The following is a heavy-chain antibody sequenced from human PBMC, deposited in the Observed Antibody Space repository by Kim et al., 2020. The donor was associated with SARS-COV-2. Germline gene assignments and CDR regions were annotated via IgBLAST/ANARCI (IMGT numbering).Heavy chain of an antibody. CDR2: IWYDGSNK. Sequence: GGSLRLSCAASGFTFSSYGMHWVRQAPGKGLEWVAVIWYDGSNKYYADSVKGRFTISRDNSKNTLYLQMNSLRAEDTAVYYCARDLGGEQWLALDYWGQGTLVTVSS. CDR3: ARDLGGEQWLALDY. D-gene: IGHD6-19*01. CDR1: GFTFSSYG. V-gene: IGHV3-33*08. J-gene: IGHJ4*02.